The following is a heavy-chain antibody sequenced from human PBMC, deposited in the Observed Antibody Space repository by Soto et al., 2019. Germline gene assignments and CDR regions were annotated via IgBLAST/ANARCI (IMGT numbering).Heavy chain of an antibody. CDR1: GFTVSSNY. CDR3: AREFRSGFSHYGMDV. J-gene: IGHJ6*02. V-gene: IGHV3-53*02. D-gene: IGHD5-12*01. Sequence: EVQLVETGGGLIQPGGSLRLSCAASGFTVSSNYMSWVRQAPGKGLEWVSVIYSGGSTYYAESVKGRFTISRDNSKNTLYLQMNSLRAEDTAVYYCAREFRSGFSHYGMDVWGQGTTVTVSS. CDR2: IYSGGST.